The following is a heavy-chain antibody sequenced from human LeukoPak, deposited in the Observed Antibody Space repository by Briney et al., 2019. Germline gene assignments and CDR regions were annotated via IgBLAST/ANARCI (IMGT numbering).Heavy chain of an antibody. J-gene: IGHJ4*02. CDR3: AEDLSSCTNGVCYSLFDY. D-gene: IGHD2-8*01. Sequence: GGSLRLSCAASGFTFSSYAMSWVRQAPGKGLEWVSAISGSGGSTYYADSVKGRFTISRDNSKNTLYLQMNSLRAEDTAVYYCAEDLSSCTNGVCYSLFDYWGQGTLVTVSS. CDR2: ISGSGGST. V-gene: IGHV3-23*01. CDR1: GFTFSSYA.